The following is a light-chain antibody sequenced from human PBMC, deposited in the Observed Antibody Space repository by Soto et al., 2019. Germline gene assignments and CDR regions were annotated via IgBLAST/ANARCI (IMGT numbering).Light chain of an antibody. CDR3: SSFXSINTWV. Sequence: QSALTQPASVSGSPGQSITXSCTGTSSDVXSYNYVSWYQQHPGKAPKLMIYEVSNRPSGVSNRFFGSKSGNTASLTISGLQTEDEADYYCSSFXSINTWVFGGGTKLTVL. CDR2: EVS. V-gene: IGLV2-14*01. CDR1: SSDVXSYNY. J-gene: IGLJ3*02.